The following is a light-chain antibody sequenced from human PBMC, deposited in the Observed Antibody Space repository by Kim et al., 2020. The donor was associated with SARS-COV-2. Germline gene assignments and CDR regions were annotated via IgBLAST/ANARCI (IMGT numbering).Light chain of an antibody. J-gene: IGKJ1*01. CDR3: QLRYNWPCT. CDR2: DGS. CDR1: QSVGDF. V-gene: IGKV3-11*01. Sequence: EIVLTQSPGTLSLSPGERATLSCRANQSVGDFLAWYQQKPGQAPRLLIYDGSKRAPGVPSRFSGTGSGTDFSLVIYSLEPEDFAVYYCQLRYNWPCTFGQGTKVDIK.